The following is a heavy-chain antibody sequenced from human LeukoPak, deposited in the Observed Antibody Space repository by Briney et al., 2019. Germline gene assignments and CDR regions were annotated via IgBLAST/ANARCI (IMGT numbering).Heavy chain of an antibody. CDR3: ARTDMVIVPAAILGSWFDP. V-gene: IGHV4-38-2*01. D-gene: IGHD2-2*02. CDR2: IYHSGST. CDR1: GYSISSGYY. Sequence: PSETLSLTCAVSGYSISSGYYWGWIRQPPGKGLEWIGSIYHSGSTYYNPSLKSRVTISVDTSKNQFSLKLSSVTAADTAVYYCARTDMVIVPAAILGSWFDPWGQGTLVTVSS. J-gene: IGHJ5*02.